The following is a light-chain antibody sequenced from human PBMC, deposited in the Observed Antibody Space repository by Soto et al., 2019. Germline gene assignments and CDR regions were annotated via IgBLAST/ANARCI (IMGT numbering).Light chain of an antibody. CDR2: DAS. J-gene: IGKJ5*01. CDR3: QQRSNWPPIT. Sequence: VRTQSPGPLTVSPWGRATLSCTASQSVSSYLAWYQQKPGQAPRLLIYDASNRATGIPARFSGSGSGTDFTLTISSLEPEDFAVYYCQQRSNWPPITFGQGTRLEIK. CDR1: QSVSSY. V-gene: IGKV3-11*01.